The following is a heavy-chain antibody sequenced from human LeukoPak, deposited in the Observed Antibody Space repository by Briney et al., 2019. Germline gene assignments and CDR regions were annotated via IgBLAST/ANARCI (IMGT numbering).Heavy chain of an antibody. Sequence: PGGSLRLSCAASGFTFSSYEMNCVRQAPGKGLEWVSYISSSGSTIYYADSVKGRFTISRDNAKNSLYLQMNSLRAEDTAVYYCASDDFWSGYESDAFDIWGQGTMVTVSS. CDR1: GFTFSSYE. V-gene: IGHV3-48*03. D-gene: IGHD3-3*01. CDR3: ASDDFWSGYESDAFDI. CDR2: ISSSGSTI. J-gene: IGHJ3*02.